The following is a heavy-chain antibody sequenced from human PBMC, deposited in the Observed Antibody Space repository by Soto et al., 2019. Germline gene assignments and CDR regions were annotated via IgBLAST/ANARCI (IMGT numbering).Heavy chain of an antibody. CDR3: ARGWGDDSTDYYYAY. J-gene: IGHJ4*02. Sequence: QVPLVQSGAEVRKPGSSVKVSCKASGGTFSRHAVSWVRQAPGQGLEWMGGIIPMFGTANHAQKFQGRVPITADESTSTAYMELNSLTSEDTAIYYCARGWGDDSTDYYYAYWGQGTLVIVSS. CDR1: GGTFSRHA. V-gene: IGHV1-69*01. CDR2: IIPMFGTA. D-gene: IGHD3-22*01.